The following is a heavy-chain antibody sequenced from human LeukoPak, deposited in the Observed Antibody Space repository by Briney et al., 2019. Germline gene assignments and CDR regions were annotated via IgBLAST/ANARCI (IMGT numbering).Heavy chain of an antibody. J-gene: IGHJ4*02. D-gene: IGHD2-2*01. CDR1: GFTFSSYG. CDR2: ISGSGGST. V-gene: IGHV3-23*01. CDR3: AKTHCSSTSCRLDY. Sequence: GGSLRLSCAASGFTFSSYGMSWVRQAPGTGLEWVSAISGSGGSTYYADSVKGRFTISRDNSKNTLYLQMNSLRAEDTAVYYCAKTHCSSTSCRLDYWGQGTLVTVSS.